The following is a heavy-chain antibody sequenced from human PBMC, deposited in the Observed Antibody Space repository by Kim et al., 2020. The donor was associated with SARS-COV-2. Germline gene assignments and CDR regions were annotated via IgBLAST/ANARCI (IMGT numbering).Heavy chain of an antibody. J-gene: IGHJ6*02. Sequence: GGSLRLSCTASGFTFGDYAMSWVRQAPGKGLEWVGFIRSKAYGGTTEYAASVKGRFTISRDDSKSITYLQMNSLKTEDTAVYYCTREIQHSSWPPDYYYGMDVWGQGTTVTVSS. CDR2: IRSKAYGGTT. V-gene: IGHV3-49*04. CDR3: TREIQHSSWPPDYYYGMDV. CDR1: GFTFGDYA. D-gene: IGHD6-13*01.